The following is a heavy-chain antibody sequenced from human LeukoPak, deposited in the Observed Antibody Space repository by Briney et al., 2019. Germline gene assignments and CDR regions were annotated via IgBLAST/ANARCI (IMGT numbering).Heavy chain of an antibody. Sequence: GASVKVSCKASGGTFRSYAISWVRQAPGQGLEWMGRIIPIFGTANYAQKFQGRVTITTDESTSTAYMELSSLRSEDTAVYYCARANQLLFKWFDPWGQGTLVTVSS. CDR1: GGTFRSYA. J-gene: IGHJ5*02. CDR3: ARANQLLFKWFDP. V-gene: IGHV1-69*05. D-gene: IGHD2-2*01. CDR2: IIPIFGTA.